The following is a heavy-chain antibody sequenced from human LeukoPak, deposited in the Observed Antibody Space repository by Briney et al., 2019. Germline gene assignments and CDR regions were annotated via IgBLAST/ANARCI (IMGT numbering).Heavy chain of an antibody. CDR2: ISGSGGST. D-gene: IGHD5-12*01. CDR3: ARSRYSDYEVLDLDY. CDR1: GFTFSSYA. V-gene: IGHV3-23*01. J-gene: IGHJ4*02. Sequence: TGGSLRLSCAASGFTFSSYAMSWVRQAPGKGLEWVSAISGSGGSTYYADSVKGRFTISRDNSKNTLYLQMNSLRAEDTAVYYCARSRYSDYEVLDLDYWGQGTLVTVSS.